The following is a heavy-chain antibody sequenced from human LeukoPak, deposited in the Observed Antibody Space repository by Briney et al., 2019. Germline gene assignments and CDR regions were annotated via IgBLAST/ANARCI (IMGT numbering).Heavy chain of an antibody. CDR1: GGSISSYY. D-gene: IGHD6-19*01. V-gene: IGHV4-59*08. CDR2: IYYSGST. Sequence: SETLSLTCTVSGGSISSYYWSWIRQPPGKGLEWIGYIYYSGSTISNPSLNSRVTISVDTSKNKFPLKLSSVTAADTALYYCAKSLAGDRIDYWGQGTLVTVSS. CDR3: AKSLAGDRIDY. J-gene: IGHJ4*02.